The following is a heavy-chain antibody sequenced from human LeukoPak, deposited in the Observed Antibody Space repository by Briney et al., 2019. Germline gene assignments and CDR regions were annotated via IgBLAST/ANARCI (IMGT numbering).Heavy chain of an antibody. D-gene: IGHD6-19*01. V-gene: IGHV3-30*18. CDR1: GFTFSSYG. Sequence: GGSLRLSCAASGFTFSSYGIHWVRQAPGKGLEWVAVISYDGSNKYYADSVKGRFTISRDNSKNTLYLQMNSLRAEDTAVYYCAKGLGYSSGWYGVDYWGQGTLVTVSS. J-gene: IGHJ4*02. CDR3: AKGLGYSSGWYGVDY. CDR2: ISYDGSNK.